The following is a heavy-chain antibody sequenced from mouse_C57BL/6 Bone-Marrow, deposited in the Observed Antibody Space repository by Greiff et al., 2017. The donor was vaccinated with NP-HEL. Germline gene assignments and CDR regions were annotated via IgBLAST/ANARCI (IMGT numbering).Heavy chain of an antibody. V-gene: IGHV2-5*01. CDR1: GFSLTSYG. CDR2: IWRGGST. CDR3: AKRITTVVGAMDY. J-gene: IGHJ4*01. Sequence: QVQLQQSGPGLVQPSQSLSITCTVSGFSLTSYGVHWVRQSPGKGLEWLGVIWRGGSTDYNAAFMSRLSITKDNSKSQVFFKMNSLQADDTAIYYGAKRITTVVGAMDYWGQGTSVTVSS. D-gene: IGHD1-1*01.